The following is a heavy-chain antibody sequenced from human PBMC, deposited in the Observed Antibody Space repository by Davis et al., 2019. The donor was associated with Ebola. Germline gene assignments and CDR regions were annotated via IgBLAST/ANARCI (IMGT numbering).Heavy chain of an antibody. Sequence: GESLKISCAASGFTFSGSAMHWVRQASGKGLEWVGRIRSKANSYATAYAASVKGRFTISRDDSKNTAYLQMNSLKTEDTAVYYWSQTSPHVGDVWGQGTTVTVSS. CDR1: GFTFSGSA. V-gene: IGHV3-73*01. D-gene: IGHD1/OR15-1a*01. CDR3: SQTSPHVGDV. J-gene: IGHJ6*02. CDR2: IRSKANSYAT.